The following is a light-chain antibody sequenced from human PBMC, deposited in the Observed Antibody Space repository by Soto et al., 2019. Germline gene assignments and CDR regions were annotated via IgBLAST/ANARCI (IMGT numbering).Light chain of an antibody. CDR2: AAS. V-gene: IGKV1-39*01. CDR1: QSISTF. J-gene: IGKJ1*01. CDR3: QQSYSTLLT. Sequence: DIQMTQSPASLSASIGDRVTISCRASQSISTFLNWYQQRPGKAPKLLIYAASSLQSGVPSRFSGRGSVTDFTLTISSLQPEDFATYYCQQSYSTLLTFGQGTKVEIK.